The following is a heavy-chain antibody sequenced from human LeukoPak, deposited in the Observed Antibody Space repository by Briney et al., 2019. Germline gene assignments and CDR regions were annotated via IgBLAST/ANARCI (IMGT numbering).Heavy chain of an antibody. CDR2: TYVDGRTT. J-gene: IGHJ5*02. Sequence: GGSLRLSCVASGFTFSNYWMHWVRQPPGKGLVWVSRTYVDGRTTNYADSVKGRFTISRDNAKNTVYLEMNSLSVEDTATYYCIRDFRSADLWGQGTLVTVTS. CDR1: GFTFSNYW. V-gene: IGHV3-74*01. CDR3: IRDFRSADL.